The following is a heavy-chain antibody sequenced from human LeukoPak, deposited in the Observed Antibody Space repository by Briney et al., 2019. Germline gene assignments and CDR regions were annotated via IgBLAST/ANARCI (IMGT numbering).Heavy chain of an antibody. CDR3: ARVRDYYDSSGYSPCDY. J-gene: IGHJ4*02. D-gene: IGHD3-22*01. Sequence: ASVKVSYKASGYTFTSYGISWVRQAPGQGLEWMGWISAYNGNTNYAQKLQGRVTMTTDTSTSTAYMELRSLRSDDTAVYYCARVRDYYDSSGYSPCDYWGQGTLVTVSS. V-gene: IGHV1-18*01. CDR2: ISAYNGNT. CDR1: GYTFTSYG.